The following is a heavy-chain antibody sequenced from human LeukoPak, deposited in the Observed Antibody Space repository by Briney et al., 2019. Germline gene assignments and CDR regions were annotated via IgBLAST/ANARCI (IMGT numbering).Heavy chain of an antibody. J-gene: IGHJ4*02. CDR1: GFTFDDYA. D-gene: IGHD4-17*01. CDR3: TRNTVTVHFDY. V-gene: IGHV3-49*03. CDR2: IRSKAFGGTP. Sequence: GGSLRLSCSASGFTFDDYAVSWFRQAPGKGLEWVGFIRSKAFGGTPEYAASVRGRFTISRDDSKSIAYLQMNSLKTEDTAVYYCTRNTVTVHFDYWSQGNLVTVSS.